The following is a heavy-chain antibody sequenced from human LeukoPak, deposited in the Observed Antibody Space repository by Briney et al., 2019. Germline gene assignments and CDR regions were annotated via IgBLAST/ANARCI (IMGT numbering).Heavy chain of an antibody. CDR3: AKDRVPAAMKGFDP. D-gene: IGHD2-2*01. CDR1: GFTFSTYG. CDR2: ISGSGGST. V-gene: IGHV3-23*01. Sequence: GGSLRLSCSASGFTFSTYGMTWVRQAPGKGLEWVSSISGSGGSTYYADSVKGRFTISRDNSKNTLYLQMNSLRAEDTAVYYCAKDRVPAAMKGFDPWGQGTLVTVSS. J-gene: IGHJ5*02.